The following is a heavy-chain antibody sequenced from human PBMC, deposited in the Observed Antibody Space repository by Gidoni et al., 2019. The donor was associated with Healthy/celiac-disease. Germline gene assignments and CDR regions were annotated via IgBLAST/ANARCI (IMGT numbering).Heavy chain of an antibody. J-gene: IGHJ4*02. V-gene: IGHV4-34*01. Sequence: QVQLQQWGAGLLKPSETLSLTCAVYGGSFSGYYWGWIRQPPGKGLEWIGEINHSGSTNYNPSLKSRVTISVDTSKNQFSLKLSSVTAADTAVYYCARERDDSAAGTDYWGQGTLVTVSS. CDR1: GGSFSGYY. CDR3: ARERDDSAAGTDY. CDR2: INHSGST. D-gene: IGHD6-13*01.